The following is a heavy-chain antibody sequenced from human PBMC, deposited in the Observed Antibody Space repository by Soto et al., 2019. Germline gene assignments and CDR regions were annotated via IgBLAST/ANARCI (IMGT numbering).Heavy chain of an antibody. CDR2: ISYDGSNK. V-gene: IGHV3-30-3*01. CDR1: GFTFSSYA. D-gene: IGHD2-21*02. Sequence: PGGSLRLSCAASGFTFSSYAMHWVRQAPGEGLEWVAVISYDGSNKYYADSVKGRFTISRDNSKNTLYLQMNSLRAEDTAVYYCARQRLAYCGGDCYSDAFDIWGQGTMVTVSS. CDR3: ARQRLAYCGGDCYSDAFDI. J-gene: IGHJ3*02.